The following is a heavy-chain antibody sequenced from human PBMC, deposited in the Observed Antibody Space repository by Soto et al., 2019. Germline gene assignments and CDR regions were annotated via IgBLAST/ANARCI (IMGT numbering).Heavy chain of an antibody. Sequence: QVQLQESGPGLVKPSQTLSLTCTVSGDAISRGGYYWNWLRQHPRKGLEWIGYIYHSGSTIYHPSFKSRVTISVDTSKNRLSLELSNVTAADTAVYYCARDGAGAYGLGWLDPLGPGILVTVSS. CDR2: IYHSGST. CDR3: ARDGAGAYGLGWLDP. V-gene: IGHV4-31*03. D-gene: IGHD2-21*01. J-gene: IGHJ5*02. CDR1: GDAISRGGYY.